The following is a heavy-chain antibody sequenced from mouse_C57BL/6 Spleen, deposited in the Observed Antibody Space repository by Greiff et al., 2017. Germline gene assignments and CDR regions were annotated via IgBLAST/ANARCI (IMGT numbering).Heavy chain of an antibody. V-gene: IGHV5-17*01. CDR1: GFTFSDYG. D-gene: IGHD4-1*01. CDR2: ISSGSSTI. Sequence: DVMLVESGGGLVKPGGSLKLSCAASGFTFSDYGMHWVRQAPEKGLEWVAYISSGSSTIYYADTVKGRFTISRDNAKNTLFLQMTSLRSEDTAMYSCARDWDYYAMDYWGQGTSVTVSS. J-gene: IGHJ4*01. CDR3: ARDWDYYAMDY.